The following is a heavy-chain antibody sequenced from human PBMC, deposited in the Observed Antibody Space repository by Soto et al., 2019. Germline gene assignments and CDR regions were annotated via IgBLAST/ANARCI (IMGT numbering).Heavy chain of an antibody. V-gene: IGHV3-23*01. Sequence: HPGGPLRLSCAASGFTFSSYAMTWVRQAPGKGLEWVSTISSSAESTHYADSVKGRFTISRDNSKDTVYLQMNSLRAEDTAVYYCAKGMATILGWFDRWGQGTLVTVSS. CDR2: ISSSAEST. CDR1: GFTFSSYA. J-gene: IGHJ5*02. CDR3: AKGMATILGWFDR. D-gene: IGHD5-12*01.